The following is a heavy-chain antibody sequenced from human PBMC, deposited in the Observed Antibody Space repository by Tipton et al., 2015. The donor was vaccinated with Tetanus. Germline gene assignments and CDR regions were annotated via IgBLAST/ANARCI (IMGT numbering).Heavy chain of an antibody. CDR2: IYYSGST. CDR3: ARDQARGARGWNYFDY. Sequence: TLSLTCTVSGGSISSGGYYWGWIRQHPGKGLEWIGDIYYSGSTYYNPSLKSRVTISVDTSKNQFSLKVNSVTAADTAVYYCARDQARGARGWNYFDYWGQGTLVTVSS. V-gene: IGHV4-31*03. J-gene: IGHJ4*02. CDR1: GGSISSGGYY. D-gene: IGHD1-26*01.